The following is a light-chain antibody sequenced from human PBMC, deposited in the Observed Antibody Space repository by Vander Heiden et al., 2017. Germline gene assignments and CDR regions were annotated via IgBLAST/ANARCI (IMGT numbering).Light chain of an antibody. CDR3: QQYYSSPRT. CDR2: WAS. Sequence: DIVMTQSPDSLRVSLGERATFNCKSSQNVLYSSNNKNYLAWYQQKPGQPPRLLIYWASTRESGVPDRFSGSGSGTDFTLTISSLQAEDVAVYYCQQYYSSPRTFGQGTKVEVK. CDR1: QNVLYSSNNKNY. J-gene: IGKJ1*01. V-gene: IGKV4-1*01.